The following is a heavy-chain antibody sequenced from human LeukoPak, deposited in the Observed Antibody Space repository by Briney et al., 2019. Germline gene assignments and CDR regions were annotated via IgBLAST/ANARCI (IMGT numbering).Heavy chain of an antibody. V-gene: IGHV3-74*01. Sequence: GGSLRLSCAASGFTFSSYWMHWARQAPGKGLVWVSRINSDGSSTSYADSVKGRFTISRDNAKNTLYPQMNSLRAEDTAVYYCARDTGGGYSCYDCWGQGTLVTVSS. J-gene: IGHJ4*02. D-gene: IGHD5-18*01. CDR1: GFTFSSYW. CDR2: INSDGSST. CDR3: ARDTGGGYSCYDC.